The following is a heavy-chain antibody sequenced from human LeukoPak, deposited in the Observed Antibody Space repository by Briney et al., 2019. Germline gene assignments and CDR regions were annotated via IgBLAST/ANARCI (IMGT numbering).Heavy chain of an antibody. CDR3: ARGVSIAAAGTPDY. V-gene: IGHV3-20*04. CDR1: GFTFSSYS. CDR2: INWNGGST. Sequence: GGSLRLSCAASGFTFSSYSMNWVRQAPGKGLEWVSGINWNGGSTGYADSVKGRFTISRDNAKNSLYLQMNSLRAEDTALYYCARGVSIAAAGTPDYWGQGTLVTVSS. J-gene: IGHJ4*02. D-gene: IGHD6-13*01.